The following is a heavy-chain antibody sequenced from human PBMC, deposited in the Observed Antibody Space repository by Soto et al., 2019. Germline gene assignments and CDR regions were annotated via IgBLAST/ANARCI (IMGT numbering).Heavy chain of an antibody. V-gene: IGHV3-30*03. CDR1: G. CDR2: ISYDGSNN. Sequence: GGHRIIKDPSKGLEWVAHISYDGSNNNYVDSVKGRFTIYRDNSKNTRYLQMSSLRAEDTAVYYCASALRYFGWLLLSRGMDVSGQGPTVTVSS. J-gene: IGHJ6*02. D-gene: IGHD3-9*01. CDR3: ASALRYFGWLLLSRGMDV.